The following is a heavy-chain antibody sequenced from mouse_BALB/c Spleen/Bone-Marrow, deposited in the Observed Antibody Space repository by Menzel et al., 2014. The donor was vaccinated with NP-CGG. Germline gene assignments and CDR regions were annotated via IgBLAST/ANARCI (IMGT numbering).Heavy chain of an antibody. V-gene: IGHV6-6*02. CDR1: GFTFSNYW. J-gene: IGHJ4*01. CDR3: TRRDFYAMVY. Sequence: EVQRVESGGGLVQPGGSMKLSCVASGFTFSNYWMNWVRQSPEKGLEWVAEIRLKSNNYATHYAESVKGRFTISRDDSKSSVYLQMNNLRAEDTGIYYCTRRDFYAMVYWGQGTSVTVSS. CDR2: IRLKSNNYAT.